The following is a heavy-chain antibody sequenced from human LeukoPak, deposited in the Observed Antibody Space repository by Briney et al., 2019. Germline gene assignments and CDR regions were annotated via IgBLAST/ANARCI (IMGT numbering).Heavy chain of an antibody. Sequence: PSETLSLTCTVSGYSINNDYFWGWIRPPPGKGLEWIGSIYHSGSTYYNPSLKSRVTISVDTSKNQFSLRLSSVTAADTARYYCARDGPYDSGAFEIWGQGTMVAGSS. D-gene: IGHD3-22*01. CDR1: GYSINNDYF. J-gene: IGHJ3*02. CDR3: ARDGPYDSGAFEI. CDR2: IYHSGST. V-gene: IGHV4-38-2*02.